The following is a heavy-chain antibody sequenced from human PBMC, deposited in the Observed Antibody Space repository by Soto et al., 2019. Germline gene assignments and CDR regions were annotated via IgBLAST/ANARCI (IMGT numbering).Heavy chain of an antibody. CDR2: IYYSGST. J-gene: IGHJ6*02. CDR1: GGSISSSSYY. D-gene: IGHD3-3*01. CDR3: ARDFWSGYYNSYGMDV. V-gene: IGHV4-39*02. Sequence: QLQLQESGPGLVKPSETLSLTCTVSGGSISSSSYYWGWIRQPPGKGLEWIGSIYYSGSTYYNPFLNSRVTISVDTSKNQFSLKLSSVTAADTAVYYCARDFWSGYYNSYGMDVWGQGTTVTVSS.